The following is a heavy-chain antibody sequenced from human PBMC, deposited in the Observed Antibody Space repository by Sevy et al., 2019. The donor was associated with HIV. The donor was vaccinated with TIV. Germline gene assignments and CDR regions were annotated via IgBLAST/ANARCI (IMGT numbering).Heavy chain of an antibody. CDR1: GFTFSSYS. CDR2: ISSSSSTI. J-gene: IGHJ6*02. V-gene: IGHV3-48*01. CDR3: AREGDSSGYYYVYYYYGMDV. D-gene: IGHD3-22*01. Sequence: GGSLRLSYAASGFTFSSYSMNWVRQAPGKGLEWVSYISSSSSTIYYADSVKGRFTISRDNAKNSLYLQMNSLRAEDTAVYYCAREGDSSGYYYVYYYYGMDVWGQGTTVTVSS.